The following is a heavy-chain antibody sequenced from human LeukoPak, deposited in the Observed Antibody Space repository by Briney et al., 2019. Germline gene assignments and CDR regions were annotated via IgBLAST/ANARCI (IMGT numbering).Heavy chain of an antibody. CDR1: GFSLSTSGVG. V-gene: IGHV2-5*01. CDR3: AHLPRGYSSSWLDY. D-gene: IGHD6-13*01. J-gene: IGHJ4*02. Sequence: ESGPTLVNPTQTLTLTCTFSGFSLSTSGVGVGWIRQPPGKALEWLALIYWNDDKSYSPSLKSRLTITKDTSKNQVVLTMTNIDPVDTATYYCAHLPRGYSSSWLDYWGQGTLVTVSS. CDR2: IYWNDDK.